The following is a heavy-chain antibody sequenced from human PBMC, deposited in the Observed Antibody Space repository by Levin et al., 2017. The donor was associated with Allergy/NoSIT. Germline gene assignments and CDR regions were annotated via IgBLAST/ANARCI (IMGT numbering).Heavy chain of an antibody. D-gene: IGHD5-18*01. CDR3: ARDRGQDTAMATAWFDP. Sequence: ASVKVSCKASGGTFSSYAISWVRQAPGQGLEWMGRIIPILGIANYAQKFQGRVTITADKSTSTAYMELSSLRSEDTAVYYCARDRGQDTAMATAWFDPWGQGTLVTVSS. CDR2: IIPILGIA. J-gene: IGHJ5*02. CDR1: GGTFSSYA. V-gene: IGHV1-69*04.